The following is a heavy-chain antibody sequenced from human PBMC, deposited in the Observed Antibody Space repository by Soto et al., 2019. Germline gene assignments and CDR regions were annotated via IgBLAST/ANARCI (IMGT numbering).Heavy chain of an antibody. D-gene: IGHD6-19*01. CDR3: ARAVSGWSRFDS. J-gene: IGHJ4*02. CDR1: GGSFSSYY. V-gene: IGHV4-59*12. CDR2: IFFRGGT. Sequence: QVHLQESGPGLVKPSETLSLTCTVSGGSFSSYYWSWIRQPPGKGLEWIGYIFFRGGTHYSPSLKSRVTISVDTSRNQFSLRLISVTAADTAVYYCARAVSGWSRFDSWGQGTLVTVSS.